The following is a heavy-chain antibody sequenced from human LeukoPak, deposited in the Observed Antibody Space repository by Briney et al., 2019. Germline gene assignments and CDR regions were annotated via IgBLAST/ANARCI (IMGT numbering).Heavy chain of an antibody. CDR2: MNPNSGNT. J-gene: IGHJ3*02. CDR3: ARGPDILTGYYDAFDI. V-gene: IGHV1-8*03. Sequence: ASVKVSCKASGYTFTSYDINWVRQATGQGLGWMGGMNPNSGNTGYAQKFQGRVTITRNTSISTAYMELSSLRSEDTAVYYCARGPDILTGYYDAFDIWGQGTMVTVSS. D-gene: IGHD3-9*01. CDR1: GYTFTSYD.